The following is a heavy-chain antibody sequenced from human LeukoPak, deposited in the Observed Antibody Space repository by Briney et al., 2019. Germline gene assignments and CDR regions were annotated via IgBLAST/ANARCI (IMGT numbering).Heavy chain of an antibody. V-gene: IGHV4-59*01. CDR1: GGSISSYY. CDR3: ARTWSGYSLYYYYYYMDV. D-gene: IGHD3-3*01. Sequence: SETLSLTCTVSGGSISSYYWSWIRQPPGKGLEWIGYIYYSGSTNYNPSLKSRVTISVDTSKNQFSLKLSSVTAADTAVYYCARTWSGYSLYYYYYYMDVWGKGTTVTVSS. CDR2: IYYSGST. J-gene: IGHJ6*03.